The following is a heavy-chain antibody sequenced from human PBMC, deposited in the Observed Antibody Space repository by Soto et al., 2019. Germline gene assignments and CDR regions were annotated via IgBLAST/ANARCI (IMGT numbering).Heavy chain of an antibody. J-gene: IGHJ2*01. CDR2: ISGSGGST. CDR3: AKSRRYYYGSGHYGFYGSFDL. CDR1: GFTFSSYA. Sequence: EVQLLESGGGLVQPGGSLRLSCAASGFTFSSYAMSWVRQAPGKGLEWVSAISGSGGSTYYADSVKGRFTISRDNSKNTLSLQMNSLSAEDTAVYYCAKSRRYYYGSGHYGFYGSFDLWGRGTLVTVSS. V-gene: IGHV3-23*01. D-gene: IGHD3-10*01.